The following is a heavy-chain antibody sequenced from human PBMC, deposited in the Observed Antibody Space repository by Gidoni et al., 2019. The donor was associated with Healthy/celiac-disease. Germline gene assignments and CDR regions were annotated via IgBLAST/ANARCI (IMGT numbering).Heavy chain of an antibody. J-gene: IGHJ4*02. CDR3: ARVRIGERYYFDY. V-gene: IGHV4-59*01. D-gene: IGHD3-10*01. CDR1: GGSISSYY. Sequence: QVQLQESGPGLVKPSETLSLTCTVSGGSISSYYWSWIRQPPGKGLEWIGYIYYSGSTNYNPSLKSRVTISVDTSKNQFSLKLSSVTAADTAVYYCARVRIGERYYFDYWGQGTLVTVSS. CDR2: IYYSGST.